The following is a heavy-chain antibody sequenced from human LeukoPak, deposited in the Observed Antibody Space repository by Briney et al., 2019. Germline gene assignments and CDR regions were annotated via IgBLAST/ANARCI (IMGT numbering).Heavy chain of an antibody. D-gene: IGHD3-10*01. CDR3: AKDRSGTFDP. J-gene: IGHJ5*02. CDR1: GFTFSSYG. CDR2: ISYDGSNK. V-gene: IGHV3-30*18. Sequence: GGSLRLSCAASGFTFSSYGMHWVRQAPGKGLEWVAVISYDGSNKYYVDSVKGRFTISRDNSKNTLYLQMNSLRAEDTAVYYCAKDRSGTFDPWGQGTLVTVSS.